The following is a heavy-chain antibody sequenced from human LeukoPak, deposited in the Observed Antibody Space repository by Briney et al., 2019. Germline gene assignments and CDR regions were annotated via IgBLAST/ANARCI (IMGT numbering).Heavy chain of an antibody. CDR3: ARPVSSYWFDP. Sequence: GGSLRLSCAASEFTFSTYSMNWVRQAPGKGLEWVSSISSSSSYIYYADSVKGRFTISRDNAKNSLYLQMNSLRAEDTAVYYCARPVSSYWFDPWGQGTLVTVSS. V-gene: IGHV3-21*01. D-gene: IGHD3-10*01. J-gene: IGHJ5*02. CDR2: ISSSSSYI. CDR1: EFTFSTYS.